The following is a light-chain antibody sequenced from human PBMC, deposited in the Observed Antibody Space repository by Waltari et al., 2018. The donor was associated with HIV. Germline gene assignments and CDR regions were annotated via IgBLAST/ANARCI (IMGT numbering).Light chain of an antibody. Sequence: DTQMTQSPSSLSASVGDRVTIACRASQNISNFLNWYQQRPGNAPRLLIFAASTLQSGVPSRFSGSGSGTDFTLTISSLQPEDFASYYCQQSYVSPWTFGQGTRVE. CDR2: AAS. V-gene: IGKV1-39*01. J-gene: IGKJ1*01. CDR1: QNISNF. CDR3: QQSYVSPWT.